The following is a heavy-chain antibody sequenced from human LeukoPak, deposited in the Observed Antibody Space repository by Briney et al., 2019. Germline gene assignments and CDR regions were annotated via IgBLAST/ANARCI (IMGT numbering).Heavy chain of an antibody. CDR1: GYTFTNYG. D-gene: IGHD3-16*02. CDR2: ISGYNDDT. J-gene: IGHJ4*02. CDR3: ARNTSFCGHDY. Sequence: GASVKVSCKASGYTFTNYGISWVRQAPGQGLEWMGWISGYNDDTNSAQKFQGRVTMTTDTSTSTTYMELRSLRSDDTAVYYCARNTSFCGHDYWGQGTLVIVSS. V-gene: IGHV1-18*01.